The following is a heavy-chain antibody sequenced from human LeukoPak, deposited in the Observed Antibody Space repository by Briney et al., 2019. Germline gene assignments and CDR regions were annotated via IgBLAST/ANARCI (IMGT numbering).Heavy chain of an antibody. CDR1: GGSISSYY. D-gene: IGHD3-10*01. V-gene: IGHV4-59*01. CDR3: AREVRGVNGWFDP. Sequence: PSETLSLTCTVSGGSISSYYWSWIRQPPGKGREWIGYIYYSGSTNYNPSLKSRVTISVDTSKNQFSLKLSSVTAADTAVYYCAREVRGVNGWFDPRGQGTLVTVSS. J-gene: IGHJ5*02. CDR2: IYYSGST.